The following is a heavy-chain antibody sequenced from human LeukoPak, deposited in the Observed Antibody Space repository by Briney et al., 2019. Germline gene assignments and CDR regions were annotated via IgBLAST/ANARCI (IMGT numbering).Heavy chain of an antibody. J-gene: IGHJ6*03. CDR2: ISAYNGDT. CDR3: ARGGLRVMVYRLYYMDV. Sequence: ASVKVSCKASGYTFTSYGINWVRQAPGQGLEWMGWISAYNGDTNYAQKFQGRVTMTRDTSISTAYMELTRLRSDDTAVYYCARGGLRVMVYRLYYMDVWGKGTTVTVSS. CDR1: GYTFTSYG. V-gene: IGHV1-18*01. D-gene: IGHD2-8*01.